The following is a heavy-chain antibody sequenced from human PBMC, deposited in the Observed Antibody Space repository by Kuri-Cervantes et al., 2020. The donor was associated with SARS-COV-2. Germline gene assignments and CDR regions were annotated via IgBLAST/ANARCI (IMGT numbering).Heavy chain of an antibody. D-gene: IGHD3-10*01. V-gene: IGHV1-69*05. CDR1: GYTFTSYY. J-gene: IGHJ4*02. Sequence: SVKVSCKASGYTFTSYYMHWVRQAPGQGLEWMGRIIPIFGTANYAQKFQGRVTITTDESTSTAYMELSSLRSEDTAVYYCARIGNYYYGSGSYFDYWGQGTLVTVSS. CDR2: IIPIFGTA. CDR3: ARIGNYYYGSGSYFDY.